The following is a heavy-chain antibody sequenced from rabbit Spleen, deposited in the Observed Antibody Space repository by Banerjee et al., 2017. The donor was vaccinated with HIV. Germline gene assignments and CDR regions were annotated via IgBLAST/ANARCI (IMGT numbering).Heavy chain of an antibody. CDR2: IYTGSSGTT. CDR1: GIDFSSYYY. D-gene: IGHD2-1*01. J-gene: IGHJ2*01. CDR3: ARSDNGGNGDGTFDP. V-gene: IGHV1S45*01. Sequence: QQQLEESGGGLVKPGGTLTLTCKASGIDFSSYYYMCWVRQAPGKGLEWIACIYTGSSGTTYYASWAKGRFTISKASSTAVTLQMTSLTAADTATYFCARSDNGGNGDGTFDPWGPGTLVTVS.